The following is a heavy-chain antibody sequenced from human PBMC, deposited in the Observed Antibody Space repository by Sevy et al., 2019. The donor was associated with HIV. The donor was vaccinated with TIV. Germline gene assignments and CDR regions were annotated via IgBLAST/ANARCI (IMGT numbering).Heavy chain of an antibody. J-gene: IGHJ3*02. V-gene: IGHV4-34*01. CDR3: ARHCTGSSCSHAFDI. CDR1: GGSFSGYY. Sequence: LETLSLTCAVYGGSFSGYYWSWIRQPPGKGLEWIGEINHSGGTNYNPSLKSRVAISVDTSKNHFSLKLNSVTAADTAVYYCARHCTGSSCSHAFDIWGQGTMVTVSS. CDR2: INHSGGT. D-gene: IGHD2-15*01.